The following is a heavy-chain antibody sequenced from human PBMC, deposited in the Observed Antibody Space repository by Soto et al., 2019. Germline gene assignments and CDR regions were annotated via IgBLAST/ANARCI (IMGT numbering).Heavy chain of an antibody. V-gene: IGHV3-74*01. D-gene: IGHD2-21*01. CDR1: GFTFDTYW. CDR2: INSDGTIS. Sequence: EVHLVESGGTLVQPGGSLRLSCAASGFTFDTYWMNWVRQAPGKGPEWRSGINSDGTISSYADSVKGRFTISRDNARNTLSVQMNSLRADDTAVYYCARLSGDHSAFFSYGMDAWGQGTTVTVSS. J-gene: IGHJ6*02. CDR3: ARLSGDHSAFFSYGMDA.